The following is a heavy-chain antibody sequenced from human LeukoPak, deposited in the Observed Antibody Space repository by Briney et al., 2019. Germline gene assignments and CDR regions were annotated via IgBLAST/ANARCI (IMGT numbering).Heavy chain of an antibody. J-gene: IGHJ2*01. Sequence: TSETLSLTCTISGGSISTYYWSWFRQPPGKGLEWIGYIYYTGSTNYNPSLKSRVTFSVDTSKNHFSLKLISVTAADTAVYYCARREDFWYFDLWGRGTLVTVSS. V-gene: IGHV4-59*08. CDR2: IYYTGST. CDR1: GGSISTYY. CDR3: ARREDFWYFDL.